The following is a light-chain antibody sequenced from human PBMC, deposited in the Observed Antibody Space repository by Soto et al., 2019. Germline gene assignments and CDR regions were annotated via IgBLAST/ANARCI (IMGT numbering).Light chain of an antibody. CDR1: QTISNY. CDR2: AAS. Sequence: DIQMTQSPSSLSASVGDRVTITCRASQTISNYLNWYQQKPGKAPNLLIYAASSLQSGVPSRFSGSGSGSDFTLTISRLEPEDFAVYYCQQYGSSGTFGQGTKVDI. J-gene: IGKJ1*01. CDR3: QQYGSSGT. V-gene: IGKV1-39*01.